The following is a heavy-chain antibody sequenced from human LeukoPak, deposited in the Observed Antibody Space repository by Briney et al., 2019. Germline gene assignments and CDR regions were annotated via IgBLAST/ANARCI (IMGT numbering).Heavy chain of an antibody. V-gene: IGHV3-30*04. CDR3: ARRSGPHYDWFDP. D-gene: IGHD4-17*01. Sequence: GGSLRLSCAASGFTFSNYAMHWVRQAPGKGLEWVAVISYDGSDEHYADSVKGRFTIPRDNSKNTLYLQMNSLRAEDTAVYYCARRSGPHYDWFDPWGQGTLVTVSS. CDR2: ISYDGSDE. J-gene: IGHJ5*02. CDR1: GFTFSNYA.